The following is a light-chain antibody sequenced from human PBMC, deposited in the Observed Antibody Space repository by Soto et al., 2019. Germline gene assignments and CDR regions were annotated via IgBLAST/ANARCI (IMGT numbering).Light chain of an antibody. CDR3: HHYGDSPPET. J-gene: IGKJ1*01. CDR2: GAF. CDR1: QSIYSRY. Sequence: EIGLTQSPGTLSSSPGERATLSCRASQSIYSRYLAWYQQRPGQPPRLLIHGAFTRATGISDRFSGSGSGTDFTLTISRLEPEDFAVYYCHHYGDSPPETFGQGTRVEIK. V-gene: IGKV3-20*01.